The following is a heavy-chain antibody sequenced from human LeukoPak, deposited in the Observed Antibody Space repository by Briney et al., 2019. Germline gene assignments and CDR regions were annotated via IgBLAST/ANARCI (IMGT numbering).Heavy chain of an antibody. J-gene: IGHJ4*02. Sequence: GGSLRLSCAASGFTFSSYAMSWVRQAPGKGLEWVSAISGSGGSTYYADSVKGRFTISRDDSKNTLYLQMNSLRAEDTAVYYCAKDPAFDYSNYYFDYWGQGTLVTVSS. CDR1: GFTFSSYA. CDR2: ISGSGGST. V-gene: IGHV3-23*01. CDR3: AKDPAFDYSNYYFDY. D-gene: IGHD4-11*01.